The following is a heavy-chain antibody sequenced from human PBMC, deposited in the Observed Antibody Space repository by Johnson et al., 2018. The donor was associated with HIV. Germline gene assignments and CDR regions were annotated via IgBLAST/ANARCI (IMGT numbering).Heavy chain of an antibody. J-gene: IGHJ3*02. D-gene: IGHD2-15*01. CDR2: IYSGGST. V-gene: IGHV3-66*02. CDR3: ATPQEGYSAFDI. Sequence: VQLVESGGALVQPGGSLRLSCAASGFTVSSNSMTWVRQAPGKGLEWVSVIYSGGSTYYADSVKGRFTISRDNSKNTLYLQMNSLRAEDTAVYYCATPQEGYSAFDIWGQGTMVTVAS. CDR1: GFTVSSNS.